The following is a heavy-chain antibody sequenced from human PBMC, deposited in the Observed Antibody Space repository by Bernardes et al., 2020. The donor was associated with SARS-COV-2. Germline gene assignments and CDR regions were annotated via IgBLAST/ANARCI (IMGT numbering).Heavy chain of an antibody. CDR2: IYPGDSDT. V-gene: IGHV5-51*01. CDR1: GYSFTHYW. CDR3: ARLAEDSYDSSGYYSGWFDP. D-gene: IGHD3-22*01. Sequence: GASLKNSSNGSGYSFTHYWIGWVRPIPGKGLEWMGIIYPGDSDTRYSPSFQGQVTISADKSISTAYLQWSSLKASDTAMYYCARLAEDSYDSSGYYSGWFDPWGQGTLVTVSS. J-gene: IGHJ5*02.